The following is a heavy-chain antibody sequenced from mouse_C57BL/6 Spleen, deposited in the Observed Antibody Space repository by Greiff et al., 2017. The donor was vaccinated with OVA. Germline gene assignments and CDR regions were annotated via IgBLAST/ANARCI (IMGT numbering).Heavy chain of an antibody. CDR2: INPSNGGT. V-gene: IGHV1-53*01. D-gene: IGHD2-2*01. CDR3: AKAPSTMVTRAWFAY. CDR1: GYTFTSYW. J-gene: IGHJ3*01. Sequence: QVQLQQPGTELVKPGASVKLSCKASGYTFTSYWMHWVKQRPGQGLEWIGNINPSNGGTNYNEKFKSKATLTVDKSSSTAYMQLSSLTSEDSAVYYGAKAPSTMVTRAWFAYWGQGTLVTVSA.